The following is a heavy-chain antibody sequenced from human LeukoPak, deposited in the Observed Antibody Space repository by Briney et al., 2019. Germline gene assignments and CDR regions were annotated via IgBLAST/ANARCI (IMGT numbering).Heavy chain of an antibody. V-gene: IGHV5-51*01. CDR2: IYPGDSDT. Sequence: GESLKISCRASGYSFSTYWIGWVRQMPGKGLEWMGIIYPGDSDTRYSPSFQGQVTISADKSTSTAYVQWSSLKASDTAMYYCARLGSGWSGEPNWFDPWGQGTLVTVSS. CDR1: GYSFSTYW. D-gene: IGHD6-19*01. CDR3: ARLGSGWSGEPNWFDP. J-gene: IGHJ5*02.